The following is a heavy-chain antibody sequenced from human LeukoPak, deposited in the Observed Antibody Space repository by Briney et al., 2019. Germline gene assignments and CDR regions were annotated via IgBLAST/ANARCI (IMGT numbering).Heavy chain of an antibody. Sequence: ASVKVSCKASGYNFGSSGISWVRQAPGQGLEWMGWISAYNGNTNYAQKLQGRVTMTTDTSTSTAYMELRSLRSDDTAVYYCARKRITMVRGVDFDIWGQGTMVTVSS. J-gene: IGHJ3*02. CDR2: ISAYNGNT. CDR3: ARKRITMVRGVDFDI. CDR1: GYNFGSSG. D-gene: IGHD3-10*01. V-gene: IGHV1-18*01.